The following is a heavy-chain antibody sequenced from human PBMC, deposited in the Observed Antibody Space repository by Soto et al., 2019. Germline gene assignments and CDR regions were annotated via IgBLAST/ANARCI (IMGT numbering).Heavy chain of an antibody. CDR3: ASNPGGYYGSGSYDHYYYGMDV. CDR1: GFTFTSYG. V-gene: IGHV1-18*01. Sequence: GASVKVSCKASGFTFTSYGISWVRQAPGQGLEWMGWISAYNGNTNYAQKLQGRVTMTTDTSTSTAYMELRSLRSDDTAVYYCASNPGGYYGSGSYDHYYYGMDVWGQGTTVTVSS. D-gene: IGHD3-10*01. J-gene: IGHJ6*02. CDR2: ISAYNGNT.